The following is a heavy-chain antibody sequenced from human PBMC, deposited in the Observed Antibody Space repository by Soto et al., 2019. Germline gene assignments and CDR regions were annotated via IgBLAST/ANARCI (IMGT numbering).Heavy chain of an antibody. V-gene: IGHV4-30-4*01. CDR1: GGSITSDYSC. D-gene: IGHD7-27*01. Sequence: QVQLQESGPGLVKPSQTLSLTCTVSGGSITSDYSCWSWIRQPPGEGLEWIGHIFDSGTTYTNPYLRSPVAISLDTSKNHFSLTLSSVTAADTAVYYCARGPSGDKVHYWGQGALVTVSS. CDR3: ARGPSGDKVHY. CDR2: IFDSGTT. J-gene: IGHJ4*02.